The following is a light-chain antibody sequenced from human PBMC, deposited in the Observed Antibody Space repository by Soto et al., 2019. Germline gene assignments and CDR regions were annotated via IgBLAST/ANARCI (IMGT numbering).Light chain of an antibody. CDR3: QQANSFPALN. CDR1: QGIYSR. J-gene: IGKJ4*01. V-gene: IGKV1-12*01. Sequence: DIQMTHSPSSVSASVVYTVTITFRSSQGIYSRLAWYQQKPGKAPELLIYATSTLQRGVPSRFSGSGSGTDFTLTISSLQPEDFATYYCQQANSFPALNFGGGTKVDIK. CDR2: ATS.